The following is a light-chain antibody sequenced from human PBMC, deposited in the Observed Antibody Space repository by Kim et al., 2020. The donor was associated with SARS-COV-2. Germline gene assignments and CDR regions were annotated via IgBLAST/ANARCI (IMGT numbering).Light chain of an antibody. J-gene: IGLJ2*01. CDR1: KWGDKY. V-gene: IGLV3-1*01. CDR3: QAWDSSTAV. CDR2: QDS. Sequence: SVSPGKTASITCSGDKWGDKYACWYQQKPGQSPVLVIYQDSKRPSGIPARFSGSNSGNTATLTISGTQAMDEADYYCQAWDSSTAVFGGGTQLTVL.